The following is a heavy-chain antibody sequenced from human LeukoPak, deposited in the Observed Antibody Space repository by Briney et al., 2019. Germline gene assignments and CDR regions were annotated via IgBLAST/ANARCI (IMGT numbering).Heavy chain of an antibody. D-gene: IGHD3-3*01. CDR1: GYTFTSYG. J-gene: IGHJ4*02. V-gene: IGHV1-18*01. CDR3: ARERYYDFWSGTSSFDY. Sequence: ASVKVSCKASGYTFTSYGISWVRQAAGQGLEWMGWISAYNGNTNYAQKLQGRVTMTTDTSTSTAYMELRSLRSDDTAVYYCARERYYDFWSGTSSFDYWGQGTLVTVSS. CDR2: ISAYNGNT.